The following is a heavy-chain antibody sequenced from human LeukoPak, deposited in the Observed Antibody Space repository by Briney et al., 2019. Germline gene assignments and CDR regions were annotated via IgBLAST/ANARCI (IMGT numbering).Heavy chain of an antibody. CDR1: GFTFDDYG. J-gene: IGHJ4*02. V-gene: IGHV3-20*01. Sequence: GGSLRLSCAASGFTFDDYGMSWVRQAPGKGLEWVSGINWNGGSTGYADSVKGRLTISRDNAKNSLYLQMNSLRAEDTALYHCARGGLTAAGTDYWGQGTLVTVSS. D-gene: IGHD6-13*01. CDR2: INWNGGST. CDR3: ARGGLTAAGTDY.